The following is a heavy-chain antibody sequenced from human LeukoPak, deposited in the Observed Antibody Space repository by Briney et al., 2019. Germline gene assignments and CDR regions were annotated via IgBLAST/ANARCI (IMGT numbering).Heavy chain of an antibody. CDR1: GFTVSNSF. V-gene: IGHV3-53*01. CDR2: IYSDGTS. Sequence: PGGSLRLSCAASGFTVSNSFMSWNRQAPGKGLEWVSVIYSDGTSYYADSVKARFSISRDNSKNSLYLQMNSLRVEDTAMYYCTKTGGPWDWGQGTLVTVSS. D-gene: IGHD7-27*01. J-gene: IGHJ4*02. CDR3: TKTGGPWD.